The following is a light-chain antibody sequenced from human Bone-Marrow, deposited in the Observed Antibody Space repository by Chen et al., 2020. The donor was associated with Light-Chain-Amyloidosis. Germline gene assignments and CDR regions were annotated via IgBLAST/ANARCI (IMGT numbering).Light chain of an antibody. Sequence: EIVFTPSPGTLSLSPGEGANLSCRASQTISSNYLTWYQQKFGQAPRLLIYGSSSRSTGIPDRFTGSGSGTDFTLTINRLEPEDFAMYYCQQYGTSPLTLGGGTKVEIK. J-gene: IGKJ4*01. CDR2: GSS. V-gene: IGKV3-20*01. CDR3: QQYGTSPLT. CDR1: QTISSNY.